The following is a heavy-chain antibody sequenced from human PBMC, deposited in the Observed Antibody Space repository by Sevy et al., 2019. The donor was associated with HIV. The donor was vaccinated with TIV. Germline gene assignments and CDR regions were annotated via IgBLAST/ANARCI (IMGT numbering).Heavy chain of an antibody. CDR2: ISYDGSHK. CDR3: ARDPGSSWSAFDY. D-gene: IGHD6-13*01. CDR1: GFIFGSYA. Sequence: GGSLRLSCAASGFIFGSYAMNWVSQAPGKGLEWVAVISYDGSHKYYADSVKGRFTISRDSSKNTLYLQMNSLRTDDTAVYYCARDPGSSWSAFDYWGQGTLVTVSS. V-gene: IGHV3-30-3*01. J-gene: IGHJ4*02.